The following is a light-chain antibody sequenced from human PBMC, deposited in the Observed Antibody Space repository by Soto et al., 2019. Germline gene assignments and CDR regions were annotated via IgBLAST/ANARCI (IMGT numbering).Light chain of an antibody. V-gene: IGKV1-39*01. CDR1: QHISTY. CDR3: QQSSTIPRT. Sequence: DIQMTQSPSSLSASVGDRVTISCRSSQHISTYLNWYQHKPGKAPKLLVYAASTLQSGVPSRFSGSGSGTEFRLTIRSLQPEDFSTSYCQQSSTIPRTFGQGTKVDLK. CDR2: AAS. J-gene: IGKJ1*01.